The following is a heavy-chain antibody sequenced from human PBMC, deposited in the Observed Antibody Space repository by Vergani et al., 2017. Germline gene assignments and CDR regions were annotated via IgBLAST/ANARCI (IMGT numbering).Heavy chain of an antibody. CDR1: GFTFSNLW. Sequence: EVQLVASGGGLVQRGGSLRLSCEASGFTFSNLWMTWVRQAPGKGLEWVANIKQDGSEKYYVDSVKGRFTISRDNAKNSLYLQMNSLRVEDTAVYYCARGGQLVWFWGQGTLVTVSS. CDR3: ARGGQLVWF. V-gene: IGHV3-7*01. D-gene: IGHD6-6*01. CDR2: IKQDGSEK. J-gene: IGHJ4*02.